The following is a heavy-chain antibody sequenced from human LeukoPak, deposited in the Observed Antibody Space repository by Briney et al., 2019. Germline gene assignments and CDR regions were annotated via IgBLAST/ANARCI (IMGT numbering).Heavy chain of an antibody. J-gene: IGHJ5*02. V-gene: IGHV3-23*01. CDR3: AKTTTGYSSGRSPGWPADL. CDR2: ISNGET. Sequence: PGGSLRLSCAASGFPFSRHAMSWVRQPPGKGLEWVSAISNGETYYADSVRGRFTISRDDSKNTVYLQMNSLRAEDTALYYCAKTTTGYSSGRSPGWPADLWGQGTLVTVSS. CDR1: GFPFSRHA. D-gene: IGHD6-19*01.